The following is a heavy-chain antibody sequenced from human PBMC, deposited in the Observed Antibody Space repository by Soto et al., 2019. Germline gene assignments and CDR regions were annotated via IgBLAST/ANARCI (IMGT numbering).Heavy chain of an antibody. CDR2: INAGNGNT. Sequence: GASVKVSCKASGYTFTSYAMHWVRQAPGQRLEWMGWINAGNGNTKYSQKFQGRVTMTRNTSISTAYMELSSLRSEDTAVYYCARVLYYDFWSGYWALGVWYYYGMDVWGQGTTVTVSS. D-gene: IGHD3-3*01. V-gene: IGHV1-3*01. J-gene: IGHJ6*02. CDR1: GYTFTSYA. CDR3: ARVLYYDFWSGYWALGVWYYYGMDV.